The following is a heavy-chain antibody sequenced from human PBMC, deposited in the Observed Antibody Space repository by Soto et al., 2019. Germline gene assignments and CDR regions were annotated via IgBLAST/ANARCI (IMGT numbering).Heavy chain of an antibody. V-gene: IGHV3-33*01. Sequence: QVQLVESGGGVVQPGRSLRLSCAASGFTFSSSGMHWVRQAPGKGLEWVSLIWYDGSNDYYADSVKGRFTISRDNSKNTVYLQMNSLRAEDTSVYCCARGISAWEAFDIWGQGTMVTVSS. D-gene: IGHD1-26*01. CDR2: IWYDGSND. CDR3: ARGISAWEAFDI. CDR1: GFTFSSSG. J-gene: IGHJ3*02.